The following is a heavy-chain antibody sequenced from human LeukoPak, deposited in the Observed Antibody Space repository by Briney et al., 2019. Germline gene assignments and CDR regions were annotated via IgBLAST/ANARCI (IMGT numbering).Heavy chain of an antibody. CDR2: ISSSSSYI. D-gene: IGHD2-2*01. V-gene: IGHV3-21*01. J-gene: IGHJ6*02. CDR3: ARARDCSSTSCYYYYYGMDV. Sequence: GGSLRLSCAASGFTFSSYSMNWVRQAPGKGLEWVSSISSSSSYIYYADSVKGRFTISRDNAKKSLYLQMNSLRAEDTAVYYCARARDCSSTSCYYYYYGMDVWGQETTVTVSS. CDR1: GFTFSSYS.